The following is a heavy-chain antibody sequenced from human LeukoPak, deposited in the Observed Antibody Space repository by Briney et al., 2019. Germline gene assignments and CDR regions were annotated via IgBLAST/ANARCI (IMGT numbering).Heavy chain of an antibody. CDR2: IRGSGGST. CDR3: AKGSSGSYFYYFDY. J-gene: IGHJ4*02. CDR1: GFTFSSYA. Sequence: GGSLRPSCAASGFTFSSYAMSWVRQAPGKGLEWVSAIRGSGGSTYYADSVKGRFTISRDNSKNTLYLQMNSLRAEDTAVYYCAKGSSGSYFYYFDYWGQGTLVTVSS. V-gene: IGHV3-23*01. D-gene: IGHD1-26*01.